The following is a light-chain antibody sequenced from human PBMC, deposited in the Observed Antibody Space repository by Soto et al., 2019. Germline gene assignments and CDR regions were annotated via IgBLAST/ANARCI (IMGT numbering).Light chain of an antibody. CDR1: QSVLYSSNNKNY. CDR2: WAS. J-gene: IGKJ2*01. CDR3: QQYYSTPYT. V-gene: IGKV4-1*01. Sequence: DIVMTQSPDSLAVSLGERATINCKSSQSVLYSSNNKNYLAWYQQKPGQPPKLLIYWASTRESGVPDRFSGSGSGTDFTPTISSLQVEDVAVYYCQQYYSTPYTFGQGTKLEIK.